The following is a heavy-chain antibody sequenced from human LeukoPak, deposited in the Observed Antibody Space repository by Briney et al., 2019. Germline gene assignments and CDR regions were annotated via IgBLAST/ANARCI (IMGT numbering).Heavy chain of an antibody. Sequence: PSETLSLTCAVSGGSISSSNWWSWVRQPPGKGLEWIGEIYHSGSTNYNPSLKSRVTISVDKSKNQFSLKLSSVTAADTAVYYCARVRDCSGGSCYSDLSYWGQGTLVTVSS. CDR2: IYHSGST. D-gene: IGHD2-15*01. J-gene: IGHJ4*02. V-gene: IGHV4-4*02. CDR3: ARVRDCSGGSCYSDLSY. CDR1: GGSISSSNW.